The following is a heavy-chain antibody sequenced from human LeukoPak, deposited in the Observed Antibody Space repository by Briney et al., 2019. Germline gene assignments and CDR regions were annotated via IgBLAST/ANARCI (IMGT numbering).Heavy chain of an antibody. Sequence: PGGSLRLSCAASGFTFSSYYMSWVRQAPGKGLEWVANIKHDGSDKYYVDTVMGRFTISRDNAKSSLYVQMNGLRDEDTAVYYCASYLIAAAPFDSWGQGTLVTVSS. CDR2: IKHDGSDK. CDR1: GFTFSSYY. D-gene: IGHD6-13*01. V-gene: IGHV3-7*01. CDR3: ASYLIAAAPFDS. J-gene: IGHJ4*02.